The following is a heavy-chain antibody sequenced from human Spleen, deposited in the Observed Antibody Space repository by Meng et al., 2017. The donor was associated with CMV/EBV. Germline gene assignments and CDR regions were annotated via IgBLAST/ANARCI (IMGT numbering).Heavy chain of an antibody. CDR3: ARDHGSTTDY. D-gene: IGHD1-1*01. CDR1: GGTFSGYG. Sequence: ASVKVSCKASGGTFSGYGISWVRQAPGQGLEWMGWINPNSGGTNYAQKFQGRVTMTRDTSISTAYMELSRLRSDDTAVYYCARDHGSTTDYWGQGTLVTVSS. J-gene: IGHJ4*02. CDR2: INPNSGGT. V-gene: IGHV1-2*02.